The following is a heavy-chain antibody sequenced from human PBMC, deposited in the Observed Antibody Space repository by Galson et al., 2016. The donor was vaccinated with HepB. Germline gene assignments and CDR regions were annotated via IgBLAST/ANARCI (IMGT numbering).Heavy chain of an antibody. CDR1: GFTFSSYW. CDR2: INSDGSST. D-gene: IGHD6-13*01. Sequence: SLRLSCAASGFTFSSYWMHWVRQAPGKGLVWVSRINSDGSSTSYADSVKGRFTISRDNAKNTLYLQLNSLRAEDTAVYYCARLRFSSSWYKDYWGQGTLVTVSS. J-gene: IGHJ4*02. V-gene: IGHV3-74*01. CDR3: ARLRFSSSWYKDY.